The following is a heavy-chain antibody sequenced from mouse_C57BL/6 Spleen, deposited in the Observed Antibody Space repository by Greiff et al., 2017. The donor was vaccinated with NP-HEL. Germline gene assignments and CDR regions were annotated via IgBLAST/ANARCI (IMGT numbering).Heavy chain of an antibody. CDR2: IDPSASYT. V-gene: IGHV1-50*01. CDR3: ARRSGYFDY. J-gene: IGHJ2*01. Sequence: QVQLQQPGAELVKPGASVKLSCKASGYTFTSYWMQWVKQRPGQGLEWIGEIDPSASYTNYNQKFKGKATLTVDTSSSTAYMQLSSLTSEDSAVYYCARRSGYFDYWGQGTTLTVSS. CDR1: GYTFTSYW.